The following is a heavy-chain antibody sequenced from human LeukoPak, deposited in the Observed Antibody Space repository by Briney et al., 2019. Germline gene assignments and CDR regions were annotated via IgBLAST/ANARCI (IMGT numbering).Heavy chain of an antibody. D-gene: IGHD6-13*01. V-gene: IGHV4-34*01. CDR1: GGSFSGYY. CDR3: ARGGIAAAADY. Sequence: SETLSLTCAVYGGSFSGYYWSWIRQPPGKGLEWIGEIDHSGSTNYNPSLKSRVTISVDTSKNQFSLKLSSVTAADTAVYYCARGGIAAAADYWGQGTLVTVSS. CDR2: IDHSGST. J-gene: IGHJ4*02.